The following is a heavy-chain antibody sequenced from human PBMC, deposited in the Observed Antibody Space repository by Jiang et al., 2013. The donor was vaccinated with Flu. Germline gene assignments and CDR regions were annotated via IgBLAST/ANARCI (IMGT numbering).Heavy chain of an antibody. J-gene: IGHJ5*02. V-gene: IGHV4-59*13. CDR3: ARSIVVVLATTYNWLDP. D-gene: IGHD2-21*01. Sequence: GPGLVKASETLSLTCTVSGGSISSYYWSWIRQPPGKGLQWIGNIYSSGTTNYNPSLKGRVTISLDTSKNEFSLKLSSVTAADTAVYYCARSIVVVLATTYNWLDPWG. CDR2: IYSSGTT. CDR1: GGSISSYY.